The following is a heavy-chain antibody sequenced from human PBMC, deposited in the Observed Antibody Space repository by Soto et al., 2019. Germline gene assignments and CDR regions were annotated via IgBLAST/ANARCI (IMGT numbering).Heavy chain of an antibody. D-gene: IGHD1-1*01. J-gene: IGHJ4*02. CDR3: AKRATGTYFDY. CDR1: GFTFSSYA. V-gene: IGHV3-23*01. Sequence: EVQLLESGGGLVQPGGSLRLSCAASGFTFSSYAMNWVRQAPGKGLEWVSVISGSGGSTYYADSVKGRFTISRDNSKNTLYLHMNILGAEDTAVYYCAKRATGTYFDYWGQGTLVTVSS. CDR2: ISGSGGST.